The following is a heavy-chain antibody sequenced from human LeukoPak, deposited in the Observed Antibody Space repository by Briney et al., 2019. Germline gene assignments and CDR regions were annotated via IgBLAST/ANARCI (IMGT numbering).Heavy chain of an antibody. CDR1: GFTVSSNY. V-gene: IGHV4-39*07. CDR2: IYYSGST. Sequence: GSLRLSCAASGFTVSSNYMSWVRQAPGKGLEWIGSIYYSGSTYYNPSLKSRVTISVDTSKNQFSLKLSSVTAADTAVYYCARGIPPHDVLLWFGELLSRLSDYYYMDVWGKGTTVTVSS. D-gene: IGHD3-10*01. J-gene: IGHJ6*03. CDR3: ARGIPPHDVLLWFGELLSRLSDYYYMDV.